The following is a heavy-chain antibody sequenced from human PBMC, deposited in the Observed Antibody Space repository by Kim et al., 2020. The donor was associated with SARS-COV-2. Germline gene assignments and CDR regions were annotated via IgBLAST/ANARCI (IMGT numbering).Heavy chain of an antibody. V-gene: IGHV1-3*01. CDR1: GYTFTSYA. CDR2: INAGNGNT. D-gene: IGHD4-17*01. Sequence: ASVKVSCKASGYTFTSYAMHWVRQAPGQRLEWMGWINAGNGNTKYSQKFQGRVTITRDTSASTASMELSSLRSEDTAVYYCARDTSYGDYVGARYGMDVWGQGTTVTVSS. J-gene: IGHJ6*02. CDR3: ARDTSYGDYVGARYGMDV.